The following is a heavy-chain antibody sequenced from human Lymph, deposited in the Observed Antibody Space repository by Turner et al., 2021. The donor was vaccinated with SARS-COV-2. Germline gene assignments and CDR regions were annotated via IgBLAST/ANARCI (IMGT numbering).Heavy chain of an antibody. Sequence: QVQLVESGGGVVQPGRSLRLSCAASGFTFSSHGMHWVRQAPGKGLEWVAVIWYDGSNKYHADSVKGRFTISRDNSKNTLNLQMNSLRAEDTAVYYCAREGVVGATSGLDYWGQGTLVTVSS. CDR1: GFTFSSHG. V-gene: IGHV3-33*01. CDR3: AREGVVGATSGLDY. J-gene: IGHJ4*02. CDR2: IWYDGSNK. D-gene: IGHD1-26*01.